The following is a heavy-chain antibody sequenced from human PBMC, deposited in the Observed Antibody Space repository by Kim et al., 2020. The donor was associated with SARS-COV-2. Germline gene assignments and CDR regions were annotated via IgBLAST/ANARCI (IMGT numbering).Heavy chain of an antibody. CDR3: ATSGYGDPLAY. V-gene: IGHV4-39*01. D-gene: IGHD4-17*01. J-gene: IGHJ4*02. CDR2: IYYSGST. Sequence: SETLSLTCTVSGGSISSSSYYWGWIRQPPGKGLEWIGSIYYSGSTYYNPSLKSRVTISVDTSKNQFSLKLSSVTAADTAVYYCATSGYGDPLAYWGQGTLVTVSS. CDR1: GGSISSSSYY.